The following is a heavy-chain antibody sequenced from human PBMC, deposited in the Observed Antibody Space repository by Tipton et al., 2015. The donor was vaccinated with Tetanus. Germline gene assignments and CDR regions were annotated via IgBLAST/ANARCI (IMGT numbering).Heavy chain of an antibody. CDR2: THHSGNT. Sequence: TLSLTCSVSGASISSYYWNWIRQVPGKGLEWIGYTHHSGNTNYNPSLSGRVTTSVDTSKNQFSLKLTSATAADTAVYYCARERIRLIGEVIFRYFDLWGRGTLVTVSS. D-gene: IGHD3-3*02. CDR1: GASISSYY. CDR3: ARERIRLIGEVIFRYFDL. J-gene: IGHJ2*01. V-gene: IGHV4-59*01.